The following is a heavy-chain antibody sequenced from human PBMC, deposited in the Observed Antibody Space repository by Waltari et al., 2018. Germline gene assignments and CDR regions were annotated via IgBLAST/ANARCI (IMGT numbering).Heavy chain of an antibody. CDR2: INAGNGNT. CDR3: ARVGDGVGISPYYYYYGMDV. CDR1: GYTFTSYA. D-gene: IGHD1-20*01. Sequence: QVQLVQSGAEVKKPGASVKVSCKASGYTFTSYAMHCVRQAPGQRLEWMGWINAGNGNTKYSQKFQGRVTITRDTSASTAYMELSSLRSEDTAVYYCARVGDGVGISPYYYYYGMDVWGQGTTVTVSS. J-gene: IGHJ6*02. V-gene: IGHV1-3*01.